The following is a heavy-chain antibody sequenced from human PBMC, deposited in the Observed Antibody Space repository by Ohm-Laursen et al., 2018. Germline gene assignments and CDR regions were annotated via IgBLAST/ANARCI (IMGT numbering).Heavy chain of an antibody. CDR3: AAPGYCSSTSCY. V-gene: IGHV3-23*01. CDR2: ISGSGGIT. CDR1: GFTFSSYW. D-gene: IGHD2-2*01. J-gene: IGHJ4*02. Sequence: SLRLSCAASGFTFSSYWMTWVRQAPGKGLEWGSVISGSGGITYYADSVKGRFTISRDNSKNTLYLQMNSLRAEDTAVYYCAAPGYCSSTSCYWGQGTLVTVSS.